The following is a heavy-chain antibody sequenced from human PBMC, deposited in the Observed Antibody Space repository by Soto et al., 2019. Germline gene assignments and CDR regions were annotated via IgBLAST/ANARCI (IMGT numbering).Heavy chain of an antibody. D-gene: IGHD5-12*01. CDR1: GFTFDDYA. V-gene: IGHV3-9*01. Sequence: EVQLVESGGGLVQPGRSLRLSCAASGFTFDDYAMHWVRQAPGKGLEWVSGISWNSGSIGYADSVKGRFTISRDNAKNSLNLQMNSLRAEDTALYYCAKDKGLTLVAATLDYWGQGTLVTVSS. J-gene: IGHJ4*02. CDR2: ISWNSGSI. CDR3: AKDKGLTLVAATLDY.